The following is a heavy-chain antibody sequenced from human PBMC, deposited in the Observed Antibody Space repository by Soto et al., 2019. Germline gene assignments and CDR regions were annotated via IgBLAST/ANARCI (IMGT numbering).Heavy chain of an antibody. CDR3: ARANVLVVGGSTFDY. CDR2: IYHGGTT. D-gene: IGHD2-15*01. J-gene: IGHJ4*01. CDR1: GYSISSGSY. V-gene: IGHV4-38-2*02. Sequence: PLETLSLTCTVSGYSISSGSYWGWIRQPPGKGPEWIVSIYHGGTTFYNPSLKSRITISVDTSHTQFSLNLRYVTAADTAGYYGARANVLVVGGSTFDYWGHGTWDTVSS.